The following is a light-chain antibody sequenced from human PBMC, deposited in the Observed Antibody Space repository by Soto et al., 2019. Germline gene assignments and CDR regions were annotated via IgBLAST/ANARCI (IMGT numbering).Light chain of an antibody. J-gene: IGKJ1*01. Sequence: EIVLTQSPGTLSLSPGESGTLSCRASQSVSNNYLAWYQQKPGQAPRLLIYGASNRATGIPDRFSGSGSGTDITLTISRLEPEDFAVYYCQQFGSSGTFGQGTKVDIK. CDR2: GAS. CDR1: QSVSNNY. V-gene: IGKV3-20*01. CDR3: QQFGSSGT.